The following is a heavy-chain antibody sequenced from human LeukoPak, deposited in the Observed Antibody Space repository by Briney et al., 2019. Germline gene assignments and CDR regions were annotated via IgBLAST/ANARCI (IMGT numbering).Heavy chain of an antibody. CDR1: GFTFSDHW. CDR2: IEGDGSRT. J-gene: IGHJ4*02. Sequence: GGSLRLSCAASGFTFSDHWMHWVRQAPGKGLVWVSRIEGDGSRTTYAESVKGRFTISRDNAKNTLSLQMNSLRAEDTAVYYCARVGYASGPYQIDYWGQGTLDTVTS. CDR3: ARVGYASGPYQIDY. D-gene: IGHD2-2*01. V-gene: IGHV3-74*01.